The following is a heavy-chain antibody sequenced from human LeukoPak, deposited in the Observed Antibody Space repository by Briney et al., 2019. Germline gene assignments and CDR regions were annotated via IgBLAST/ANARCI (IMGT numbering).Heavy chain of an antibody. V-gene: IGHV4-59*01. CDR3: ARGYYPDKYFDY. CDR2: LYYSGNT. D-gene: IGHD3-22*01. J-gene: IGHJ4*02. Sequence: PSETLSLTCTVSGGSISSYYWHWIRQPPGKGLEWVGYLYYSGNTYYNPSLKSRVTMSVDTSKNQFSLKLSSVTAADTAVYYCARGYYPDKYFDYWGQGTLVTVSS. CDR1: GGSISSYY.